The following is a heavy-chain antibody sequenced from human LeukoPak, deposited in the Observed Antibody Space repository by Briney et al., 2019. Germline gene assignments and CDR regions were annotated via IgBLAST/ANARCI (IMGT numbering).Heavy chain of an antibody. Sequence: GGSLRLSCAASGFTFSSYAMSWVRQAPGKGLEWVSAISGSGGSTYYADSVKGRFTISRDNSKNTLYLQMNSLRAEDTAVYYCAKDQQVLRYFDWSMGDYFDYWGQGTLATVSS. CDR1: GFTFSSYA. CDR3: AKDQQVLRYFDWSMGDYFDY. CDR2: ISGSGGST. V-gene: IGHV3-23*01. J-gene: IGHJ4*02. D-gene: IGHD3-9*01.